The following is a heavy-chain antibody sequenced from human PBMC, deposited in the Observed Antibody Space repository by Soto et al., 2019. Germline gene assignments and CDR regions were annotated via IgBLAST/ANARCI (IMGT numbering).Heavy chain of an antibody. CDR1: GYTFTGYA. J-gene: IGHJ2*01. Sequence: ASVKVSCKASGYTFTGYAMHWVRQAPGQRLEWMGWINAGNGNTKYSQKFQGRVTITRDTSASTAYMGLSSLRSEDTAVYYCARGGSLYWYFDLWGRGTLVTVSS. CDR2: INAGNGNT. V-gene: IGHV1-3*01. D-gene: IGHD1-26*01. CDR3: ARGGSLYWYFDL.